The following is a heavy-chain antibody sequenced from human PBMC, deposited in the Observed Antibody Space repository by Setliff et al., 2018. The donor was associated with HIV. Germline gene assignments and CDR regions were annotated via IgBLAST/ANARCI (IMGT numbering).Heavy chain of an antibody. CDR3: ARLDVDIAMAPDY. V-gene: IGHV4-61*09. D-gene: IGHD5-18*01. CDR2: IYSSGST. J-gene: IGHJ4*02. CDR1: GGSISSGSYS. Sequence: PSETLSLTCTVSGGSISSGSYSWSWIRQPAGKGLEWIGHIYSSGSTNYNPSLKSRVTISVDTSKSQFSLKLSSVTAADTAIYYCARLDVDIAMAPDYWGQGMLVTVSS.